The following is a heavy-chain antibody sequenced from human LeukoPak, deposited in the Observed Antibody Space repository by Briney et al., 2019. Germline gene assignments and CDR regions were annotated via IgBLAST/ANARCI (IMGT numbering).Heavy chain of an antibody. V-gene: IGHV1-24*01. D-gene: IGHD6-13*01. CDR2: FDPEDGET. J-gene: IGHJ3*02. CDR3: ATVGGIRGAFDI. CDR1: GYTLTELS. Sequence: GASVKVSCKVSGYTLTELSMHWVRQAPGKGLGWMGGFDPEDGETIYAQKFQGRVTMTEDTSTDTAYMELSSLRSEDTAVYYCATVGGIRGAFDIWGQGTMVTVSS.